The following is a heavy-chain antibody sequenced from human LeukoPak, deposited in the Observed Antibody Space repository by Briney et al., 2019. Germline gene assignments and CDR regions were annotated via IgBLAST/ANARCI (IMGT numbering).Heavy chain of an antibody. J-gene: IGHJ4*02. Sequence: PGGSLRLSCAASGFTFSDYYMSWIRQAPGKGLEWVSYISSSGSTIYYADSVKGRFTSRDNAKNSLYLQMNSLRAEDTAVYYCARDRLGGIFDYWGQGTLVTVSS. CDR3: ARDRLGGIFDY. CDR1: GFTFSDYY. V-gene: IGHV3-11*01. CDR2: ISSSGSTI. D-gene: IGHD3-16*01.